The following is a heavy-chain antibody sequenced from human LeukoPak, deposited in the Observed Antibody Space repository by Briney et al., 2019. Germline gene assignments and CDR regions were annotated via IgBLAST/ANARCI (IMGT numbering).Heavy chain of an antibody. CDR2: ISGSGGST. Sequence: GGTLRLSCAASGFTFSTSGMSWVRQAPGKGLEWVSAISGSGGSTYYADSVKGRFTISRDNSKNILYLQMNSLRTEDTAVYYCAKDRCSNGIGCYYYYMEVWGKATTVSISS. CDR1: GFTFSTSG. J-gene: IGHJ6*03. CDR3: AKDRCSNGIGCYYYYMEV. D-gene: IGHD2-8*01. V-gene: IGHV3-23*01.